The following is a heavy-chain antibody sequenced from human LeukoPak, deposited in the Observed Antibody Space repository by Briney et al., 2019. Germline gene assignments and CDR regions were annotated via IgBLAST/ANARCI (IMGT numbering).Heavy chain of an antibody. D-gene: IGHD2-15*01. CDR3: ARAAPYCGGGSCPRGWFDP. CDR1: GGSISSSSYY. V-gene: IGHV4-39*07. CDR2: IYYSGST. Sequence: KSSETLSLTCTVSGGSISSSSYYWGWIRQPPGKGLEWIGSIYYSGSTYYNPSLKSRVTISVDTSKNQFSLKLSSVTAADTAVYYCARAAPYCGGGSCPRGWFDPWGQGTLVTVSS. J-gene: IGHJ5*02.